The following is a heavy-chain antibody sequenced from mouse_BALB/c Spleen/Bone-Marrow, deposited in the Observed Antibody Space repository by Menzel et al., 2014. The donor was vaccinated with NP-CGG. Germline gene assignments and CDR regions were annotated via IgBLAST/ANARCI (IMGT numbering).Heavy chain of an antibody. CDR2: INPSTGYT. Sequence: QVQLKQSGTELAKPGASVKMSCKASGYTFTTHWMYWVKQRPGQGLEWIGYINPSTGYTDYNQKFKDKATLTADKSSSTAYMQLISLTSEDSAVYYCVRSDYWGQGTTLTVSS. V-gene: IGHV1-7*01. CDR1: GYTFTTHW. CDR3: VRSDY. J-gene: IGHJ2*01.